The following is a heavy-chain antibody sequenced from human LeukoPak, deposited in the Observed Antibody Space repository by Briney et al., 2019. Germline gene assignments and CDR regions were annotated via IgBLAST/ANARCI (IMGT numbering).Heavy chain of an antibody. J-gene: IGHJ5*02. D-gene: IGHD3-10*01. Sequence: ASVKVSCMASGYTCTSNGISWVRPAPGQGREWMGWISAYNGNTNYAQKLQGRVTMTTDTSTSTAYMELRSLRSDDTAVYYCARVRRLARGVPYNLFDPWGHGTLVTVSS. CDR3: ARVRRLARGVPYNLFDP. CDR2: ISAYNGNT. V-gene: IGHV1-18*01. CDR1: GYTCTSNG.